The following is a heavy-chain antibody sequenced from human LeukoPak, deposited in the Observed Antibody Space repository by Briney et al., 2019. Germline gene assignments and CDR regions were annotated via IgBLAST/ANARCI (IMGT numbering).Heavy chain of an antibody. CDR3: ARGWDIVVVPALYYYGMDV. J-gene: IGHJ6*02. D-gene: IGHD2-2*01. CDR2: INHSGST. Sequence: SETLSLTCAVNGGSFSGYYWSLIRQPPGKGLEWIGEINHSGSTNYNPSLKSRVTISVDTSKNQFSLKLSSVTAADTAVYYCARGWDIVVVPALYYYGMDVWGQGTTVTVSS. V-gene: IGHV4-34*01. CDR1: GGSFSGYY.